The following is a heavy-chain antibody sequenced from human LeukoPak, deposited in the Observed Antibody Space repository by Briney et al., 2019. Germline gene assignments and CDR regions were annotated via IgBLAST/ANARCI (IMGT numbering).Heavy chain of an antibody. V-gene: IGHV4-59*08. J-gene: IGHJ4*02. CDR1: GGSFSGYY. CDR2: IYYSGST. CDR3: ARAVSGRFDY. Sequence: LETLSLTCAVYGGSFSGYYWSWIRQPPGKGLEWTGYIYYSGSTNYNPSLKSRVTISVDTSKNQFSLKLSSVTAADTAMYYCARAVSGRFDYWGQGTLVTVSS. D-gene: IGHD6-19*01.